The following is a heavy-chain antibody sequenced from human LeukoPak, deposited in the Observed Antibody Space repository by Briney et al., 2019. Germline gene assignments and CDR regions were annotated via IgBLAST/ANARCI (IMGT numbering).Heavy chain of an antibody. CDR3: ARGYSKWIPILDY. J-gene: IGHJ4*02. CDR2: IYYNGNT. V-gene: IGHV4-31*03. Sequence: SETLSLTCTVSGGSISSGGFYWSWIRQHPGKGLEWIGYIYYNGNTYYNPSPKSRVSISVDTSKNQFSLRLGSVTAADTAVYYCARGYSKWIPILDYWGQGTLVTVSS. D-gene: IGHD5-18*01. CDR1: GGSISSGGFY.